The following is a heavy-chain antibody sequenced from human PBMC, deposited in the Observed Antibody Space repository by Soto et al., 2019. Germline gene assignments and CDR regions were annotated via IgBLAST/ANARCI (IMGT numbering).Heavy chain of an antibody. V-gene: IGHV4-4*02. Sequence: SETLSLTCFVSGDSINNTYWWSWVRKAPETGLEWIGEIYHTGGRSYMPSLRGRITLSVDTSNNKFSLKLCSVTAADTAVYYYASAPYYDFWRGYPYFEYWCQETLVKVSS. CDR3: ASAPYYDFWRGYPYFEY. CDR1: GDSINNTYW. D-gene: IGHD3-3*01. CDR2: IYHTGGR. J-gene: IGHJ4*02.